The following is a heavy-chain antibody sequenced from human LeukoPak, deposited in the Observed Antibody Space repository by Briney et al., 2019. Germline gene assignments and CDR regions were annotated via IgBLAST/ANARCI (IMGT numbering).Heavy chain of an antibody. V-gene: IGHV1-8*01. J-gene: IGHJ6*03. D-gene: IGHD3-10*01. CDR1: GYTFTSYD. CDR2: MNPNSGNT. CDR3: ARGRRRLWFGELLRYYYYYMDV. Sequence: ASVKVSCKASGYTFTSYDINWVRQATGQGLEWMGWMNPNSGNTGYAQKLQGRVTMTRNTSISTAYMELSSLRSEDTAVYYCARGRRRLWFGELLRYYYYYMDVWGKGTTVTISS.